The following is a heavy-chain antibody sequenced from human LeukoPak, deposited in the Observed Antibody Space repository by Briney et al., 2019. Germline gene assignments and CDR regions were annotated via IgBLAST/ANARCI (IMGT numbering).Heavy chain of an antibody. CDR3: AKPLEKYTYGGTFDY. CDR1: GFPFSDYY. Sequence: GGSLRLSCAASGFPFSDYYISWIRQTPGRALEWHSYMSGIGTTKYYAESVKGRFTISRDNAKNSLYLEMNSLRADDTAVYYCAKPLEKYTYGGTFDYWGQGILVTVSS. V-gene: IGHV3-11*04. D-gene: IGHD4-23*01. CDR2: MSGIGTTK. J-gene: IGHJ4*02.